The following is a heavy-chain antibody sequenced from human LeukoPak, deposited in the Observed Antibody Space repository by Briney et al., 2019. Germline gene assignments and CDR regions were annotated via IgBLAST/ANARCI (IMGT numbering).Heavy chain of an antibody. Sequence: GGSLRLSCAASGFDFSSNWMHWVRHAPGQGLVWVSRIKGDGISTNYADSVKGRFTISRDIAKNTLYLQMNSLRAEDMGVYYCAKDHYWSIDYWGRGTLVTVSS. D-gene: IGHD3-3*01. J-gene: IGHJ4*02. CDR3: AKDHYWSIDY. CDR1: GFDFSSNW. V-gene: IGHV3-74*01. CDR2: IKGDGIST.